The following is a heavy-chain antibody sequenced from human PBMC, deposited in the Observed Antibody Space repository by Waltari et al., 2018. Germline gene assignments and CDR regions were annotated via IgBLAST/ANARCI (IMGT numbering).Heavy chain of an antibody. J-gene: IGHJ3*02. D-gene: IGHD4-17*01. CDR2: ITPFNGNT. Sequence: QMQLVQSGAEVKKTGSSVKVSCKASGYTFTYRYLHWVRQAPGQALGWRGWITPFNGNTNYAQKFQDRVAINRDRSMSTAYMELSSLRSEDTAMYYCARSCGDYRRCTFDIWGQGTMVTVSS. V-gene: IGHV1-45*02. CDR3: ARSCGDYRRCTFDI. CDR1: GYTFTYRY.